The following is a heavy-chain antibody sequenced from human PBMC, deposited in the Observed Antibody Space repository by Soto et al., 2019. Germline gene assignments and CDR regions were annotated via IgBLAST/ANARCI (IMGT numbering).Heavy chain of an antibody. J-gene: IGHJ6*02. D-gene: IGHD3-16*01. CDR1: GFTFSSYE. CDR2: ISSSGSTI. CDR3: ASNMDYENYAMDV. Sequence: GGSLRLSCAASGFTFSSYEMNWVRQAPGKGLEWVSYISSSGSTIYYADSVKGRFTISRDNSKNTLYLQMNSLRAEDTGAYYCASNMDYENYAMDVWGQGTTVTVSS. V-gene: IGHV3-48*03.